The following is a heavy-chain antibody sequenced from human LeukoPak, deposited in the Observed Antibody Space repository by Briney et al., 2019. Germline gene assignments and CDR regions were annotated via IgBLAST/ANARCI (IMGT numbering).Heavy chain of an antibody. Sequence: GGSLRLSCAASGFTFSSYSMNWVRQAPGKGLEWVSSISSSSSYIYYADSVKGRFTISRDNAKNSLYLQMNSLRAEDTAVYYCARGSTMVRGVIDYWGQGTLVTVSS. CDR1: GFTFSSYS. D-gene: IGHD3-10*01. CDR2: ISSSSSYI. CDR3: ARGSTMVRGVIDY. J-gene: IGHJ4*02. V-gene: IGHV3-21*01.